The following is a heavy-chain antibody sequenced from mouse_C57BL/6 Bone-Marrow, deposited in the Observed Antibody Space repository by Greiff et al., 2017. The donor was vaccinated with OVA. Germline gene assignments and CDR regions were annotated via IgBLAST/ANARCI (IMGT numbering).Heavy chain of an antibody. V-gene: IGHV1-64*01. J-gene: IGHJ2*01. CDR3: ARFDYGSSYNY. D-gene: IGHD1-1*01. CDR1: GYTFTSYW. Sequence: QVQLKQPGAELVKPGASVKLSCKASGYTFTSYWMHWVKQRPGQGLEWIGMIHPNSGSTNYNEKFKSKATLTVDKSSSTAYMQLSSLTSEDSAVYYCARFDYGSSYNYWGQGTTLTVSS. CDR2: IHPNSGST.